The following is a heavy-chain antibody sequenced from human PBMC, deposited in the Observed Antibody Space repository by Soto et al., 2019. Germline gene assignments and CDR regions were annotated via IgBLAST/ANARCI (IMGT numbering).Heavy chain of an antibody. CDR3: AREDGDYGLLFDY. V-gene: IGHV3-21*01. CDR1: GFTFSSYS. Sequence: GGSLRLSCAASGFTFSSYSMNWVRQAPGKGLEWVSSISSSSSYIYYADSVKGRFTISRDNAKNSLYLQMNSLRAEDTAVYYCAREDGDYGLLFDYWGQGTLVTVSS. CDR2: ISSSSSYI. J-gene: IGHJ4*02. D-gene: IGHD4-17*01.